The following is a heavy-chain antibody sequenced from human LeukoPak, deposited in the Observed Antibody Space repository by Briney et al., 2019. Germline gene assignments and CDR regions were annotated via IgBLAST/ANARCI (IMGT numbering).Heavy chain of an antibody. CDR3: ASSTTVTSRYYYYYYYMDV. CDR2: IIPIFGTA. CDR1: GGTFSSYA. Sequence: SVKVSXKASGGTFSSYAISWVRQAPGQGLEWMGGIIPIFGTANYAQKFQGRDTITTDESTSTAYMELSSLRSEDTAVYYCASSTTVTSRYYYYYYYMDVWGKGTTVTVSS. V-gene: IGHV1-69*05. D-gene: IGHD4-17*01. J-gene: IGHJ6*03.